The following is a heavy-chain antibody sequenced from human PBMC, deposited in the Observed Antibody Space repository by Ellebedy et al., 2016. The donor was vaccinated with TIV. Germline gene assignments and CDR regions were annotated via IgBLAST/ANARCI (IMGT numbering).Heavy chain of an antibody. Sequence: MPSETLSLTCTVSGGSISTYYWSWIRQPPGKGLECIGYIYYSGSTNYNSSLKRRVTMSVDTSKNQFSLKLSSVTAADTAVYYCARVRYYDSRGYSPDAFDIWGQGTMVTVSS. CDR2: IYYSGST. CDR3: ARVRYYDSRGYSPDAFDI. V-gene: IGHV4-59*01. D-gene: IGHD3-22*01. CDR1: GGSISTYY. J-gene: IGHJ3*02.